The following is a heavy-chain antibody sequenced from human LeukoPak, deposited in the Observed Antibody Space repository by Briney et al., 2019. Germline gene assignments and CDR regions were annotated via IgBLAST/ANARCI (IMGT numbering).Heavy chain of an antibody. CDR3: ARDQVAGPYYYYMDV. D-gene: IGHD6-19*01. CDR2: IIPIFGTA. J-gene: IGHJ6*03. CDR1: GGTFSSYA. Sequence: SVKVSCEASGGTFSSYAISWVRQAPGQGLEWMGGIIPIFGTANYAQKFQGRVTMTRDMSTSTVYMELSSLRSEDTAVYYCARDQVAGPYYYYMDVWGKGTTVTVSS. V-gene: IGHV1-69*05.